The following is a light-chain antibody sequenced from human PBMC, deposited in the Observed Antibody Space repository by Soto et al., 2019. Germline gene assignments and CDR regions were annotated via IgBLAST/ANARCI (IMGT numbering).Light chain of an antibody. CDR1: QTIMTY. Sequence: DIQMTQSPSSLSASVGDEVTITCLASQTIMTYLNWYQLKQGKPPRLLIYAASSLQSGVPSRFSGSGSGTDLTLTISSLQPEDFATYSCQQSDNSPQTFGGGTKVDI. CDR2: AAS. V-gene: IGKV1-39*01. CDR3: QQSDNSPQT. J-gene: IGKJ4*02.